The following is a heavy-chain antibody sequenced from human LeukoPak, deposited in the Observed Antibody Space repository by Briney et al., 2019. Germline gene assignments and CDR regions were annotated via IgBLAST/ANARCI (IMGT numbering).Heavy chain of an antibody. D-gene: IGHD6-13*01. V-gene: IGHV4-34*01. CDR3: ARAVRVSSWYYFDY. CDR1: GGSFSGYY. J-gene: IGHJ4*02. Sequence: SETLSLTCAVYGGSFSGYYWSWIRQPPGKGLEWIGETNHSGSTNYNPSLKSRVTISVDTSKNQFSLKLSSVTAADTAVYYCARAVRVSSWYYFDYWGQGTLVTVSS. CDR2: TNHSGST.